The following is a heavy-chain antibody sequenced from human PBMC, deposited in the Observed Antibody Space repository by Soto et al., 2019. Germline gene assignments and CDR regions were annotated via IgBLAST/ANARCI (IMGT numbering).Heavy chain of an antibody. CDR1: GDSVSSNSAA. CDR3: VRGSFIAAAAYYYYYGMDV. Sequence: PSQTLSLTCAISGDSVSSNSAAWNWIRQSPSRGLEWLGRTYYRSRWYNDYAVSAKSRITINPDTSKNQFSLQLNSVTPEDTAVYYCVRGSFIAAAAYYYYYGMDVWGQGTTVTVSS. CDR2: TYYRSRWYN. D-gene: IGHD6-13*01. J-gene: IGHJ6*02. V-gene: IGHV6-1*01.